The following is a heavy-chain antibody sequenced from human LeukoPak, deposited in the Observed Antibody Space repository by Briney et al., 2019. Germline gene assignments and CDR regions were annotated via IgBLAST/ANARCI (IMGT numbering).Heavy chain of an antibody. D-gene: IGHD1-26*01. V-gene: IGHV4-39*01. CDR2: IYYSGST. J-gene: IGHJ5*02. CDR3: ARQHDDSGSYH. CDR1: GGSISSSSYY. Sequence: SETLSLTCTVSGGSISSSSYYWGWIRQPPGNGLELIVSIYYSGSTYYNPSLKSRVAISVDTSNNQLTPKLTSVTATDTAVYYCARQHDDSGSYHWGQGTLVTVSS.